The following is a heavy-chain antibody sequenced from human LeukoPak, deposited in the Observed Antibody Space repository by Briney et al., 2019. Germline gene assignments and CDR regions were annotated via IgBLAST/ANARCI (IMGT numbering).Heavy chain of an antibody. CDR1: GFTFSSYG. V-gene: IGHV3-30*02. CDR2: IRNDGSDK. J-gene: IGHJ4*02. CDR3: AKVATETAMVTGGFDY. Sequence: GGSLRLSCAASGFTFSSYGIHWVRQAPGKGLDWVAFIRNDGSDKYYGDSVKGRFTISRDNSKNTVYLQTNSLRSGDTSVYFCAKVATETAMVTGGFDYWGQGTLVTVSS. D-gene: IGHD5-18*01.